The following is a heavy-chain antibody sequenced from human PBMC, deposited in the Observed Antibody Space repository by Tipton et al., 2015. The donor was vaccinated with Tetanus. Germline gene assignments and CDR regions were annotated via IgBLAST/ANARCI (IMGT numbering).Heavy chain of an antibody. D-gene: IGHD3-22*01. CDR3: ARVVVFSGYYSNHDAFDI. J-gene: IGHJ3*02. CDR1: GCTFTSYG. CDR2: ISAYNGDA. V-gene: IGHV1-18*01. Sequence: QLVQSGGEVKKPGASVKVSCRASGCTFTSYGITWVRQAPGQGLEWMGWISAYNGDANYAQQLQGRVTMTTDKSTSTTYMELRSLRSDDTAVYYCARVVVFSGYYSNHDAFDIWGQGTMVTVSS.